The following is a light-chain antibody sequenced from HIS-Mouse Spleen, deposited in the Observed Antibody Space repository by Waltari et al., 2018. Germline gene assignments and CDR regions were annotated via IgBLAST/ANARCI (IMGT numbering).Light chain of an antibody. V-gene: IGLV2-14*01. CDR3: SSYTSSSTV. CDR2: EVS. Sequence: QSALTQPASVSGSPGQSITISCTGTSSDVGGYNYVSWYQQHPGKAPKLMIYEVSNRASGVSKRFSGSTSGNTASLTISGLQAEDEADYYCSSYTSSSTVFGGGTKLTVL. CDR1: SSDVGGYNY. J-gene: IGLJ2*01.